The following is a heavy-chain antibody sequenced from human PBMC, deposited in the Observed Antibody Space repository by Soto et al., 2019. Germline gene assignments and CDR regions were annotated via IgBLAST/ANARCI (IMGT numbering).Heavy chain of an antibody. CDR1: GFTFSSYA. D-gene: IGHD3-3*01. J-gene: IGHJ5*02. Sequence: QVQLVESGGGVVQPGRSLRLSCAASGFTFSSYAMHWVREAPGKGLEWVAVISYDGSDKYYADSVKGRFTISRDNSKNTPYLQMNGLRAEDTAVYYCAREAPYFAFWSGAPFDPWGQGTLVTVSS. CDR2: ISYDGSDK. CDR3: AREAPYFAFWSGAPFDP. V-gene: IGHV3-30-3*01.